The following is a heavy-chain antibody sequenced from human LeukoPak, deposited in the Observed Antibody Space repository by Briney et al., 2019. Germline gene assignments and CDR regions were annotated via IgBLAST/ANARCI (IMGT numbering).Heavy chain of an antibody. CDR3: ATSLKKGGRTVVTPLSAFDI. CDR2: IWYDGSNK. V-gene: IGHV3-33*01. CDR1: GFTFSSYG. J-gene: IGHJ3*02. Sequence: PGRSLRLSCAASGFTFSSYGMHWVRQAPGKGLEWVAVIWYDGSNKYYADSVKGRFTISRDNSKNTLYLQMNSLRAEDTAVYYCATSLKKGGRTVVTPLSAFDIWGQGTMVTVSS. D-gene: IGHD4-23*01.